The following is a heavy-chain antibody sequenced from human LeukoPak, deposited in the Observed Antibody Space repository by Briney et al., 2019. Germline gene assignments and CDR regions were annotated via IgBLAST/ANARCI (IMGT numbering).Heavy chain of an antibody. CDR3: ARGNGTRRWLQWGS. Sequence: ASAKVSCKASGDTFTTYDFNWVRQATGQGLEWMGWMNPNSGNSGYAQKFQGRVTMTRNTSISTAYMELSSLRSEDTAVYYCARGNGTRRWLQWGSWGQGTLVTVSS. CDR2: MNPNSGNS. V-gene: IGHV1-8*01. CDR1: GDTFTTYD. D-gene: IGHD5-24*01. J-gene: IGHJ5*02.